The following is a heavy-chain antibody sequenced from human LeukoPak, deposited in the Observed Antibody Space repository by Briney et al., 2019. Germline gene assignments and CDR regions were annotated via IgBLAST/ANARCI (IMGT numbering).Heavy chain of an antibody. CDR1: GFTFSSYA. Sequence: QPGGSLRLSCAASGFTFSSYAMSWVRQAPGKGLEWVSAISGSGGSTYYADSVKGRFTISRDNSKNTLYLQMNSLRDEDTAVYYCVKSEGVFGRQHHFDYWGQGTLVTVSS. CDR2: ISGSGGST. D-gene: IGHD3-16*01. V-gene: IGHV3-23*01. J-gene: IGHJ4*02. CDR3: VKSEGVFGRQHHFDY.